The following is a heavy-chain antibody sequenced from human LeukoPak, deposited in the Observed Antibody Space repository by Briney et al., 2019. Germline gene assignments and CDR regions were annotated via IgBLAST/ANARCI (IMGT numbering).Heavy chain of an antibody. D-gene: IGHD4-23*01. J-gene: IGHJ4*02. CDR1: GGSITNDNYY. CDR3: ARQAYYGGNSGVDY. V-gene: IGHV4-39*01. Sequence: PSETLSLTCTVSGGSITNDNYYWAWIRQPPGKGLEWIGSIYYSGTTYDNPTLKSRVTISVDTSKNQFSLKLSSVTAADTAVYYCARQAYYGGNSGVDYWGQGTLVTVSS. CDR2: IYYSGTT.